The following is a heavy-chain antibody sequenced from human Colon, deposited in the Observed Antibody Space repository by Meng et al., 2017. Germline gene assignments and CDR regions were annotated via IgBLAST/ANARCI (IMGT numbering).Heavy chain of an antibody. CDR1: GGSVSSGSHY. D-gene: IGHD6-19*01. CDR2: MYFSGST. V-gene: IGHV4-61*01. J-gene: IGHJ4*02. Sequence: QVQTQESGPRLVRPSETLSLTCTVSGGSVSSGSHYWNWIRQTPGKGLEWIGYMYFSGSTNYNPSLKSRVTMSVDTSKNQFSLKLSSVTAADTALYYCARGYSSGEGYFDYWGQGTLVTVSS. CDR3: ARGYSSGEGYFDY.